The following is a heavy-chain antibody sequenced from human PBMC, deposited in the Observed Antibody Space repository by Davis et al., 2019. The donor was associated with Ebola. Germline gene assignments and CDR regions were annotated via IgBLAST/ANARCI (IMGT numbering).Heavy chain of an antibody. V-gene: IGHV5-51*01. D-gene: IGHD3-10*01. J-gene: IGHJ3*02. CDR1: GYSFTSYW. Sequence: GGSLRLSCKGSGYSFTSYWIGWVRQMPGKGLEWLGIIYPGDLDTRYSPSFQGQVTISADKSISTAYLQWSSLKASDTAMYYCARPNLWFREFDAFDIWGQGTMVTVSS. CDR2: IYPGDLDT. CDR3: ARPNLWFREFDAFDI.